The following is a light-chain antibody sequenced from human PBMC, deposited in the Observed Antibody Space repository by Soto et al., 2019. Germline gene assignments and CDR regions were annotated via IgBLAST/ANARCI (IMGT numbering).Light chain of an antibody. CDR2: GAS. J-gene: IGKJ2*01. CDR3: QQYGSSLMYT. Sequence: EIVLTLSPGTLSLSPGERATLSCKASQSVSSSYLAWYQRKPGQAPRLLIYGASSRATGIPDRFSGSGSGTDFTLTISRLEPEDFAVYYCQQYGSSLMYTFGQGTKLEI. V-gene: IGKV3-20*01. CDR1: QSVSSSY.